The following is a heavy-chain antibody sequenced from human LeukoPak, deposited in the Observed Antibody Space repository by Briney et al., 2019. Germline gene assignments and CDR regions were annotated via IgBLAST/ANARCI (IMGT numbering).Heavy chain of an antibody. J-gene: IGHJ3*02. CDR2: IIPIFGTA. CDR3: ARGDIVATTFDAFDI. Sequence: SVKVSCKASGGTFSSYAISWVRQAPGQGLEWMGGIIPIFGTANYAQKFQGRVTITADESTSTAYMELSSLRSEDTAVHYCARGDIVATTFDAFDIWGQGTMVTVSS. CDR1: GGTFSSYA. V-gene: IGHV1-69*13. D-gene: IGHD5-12*01.